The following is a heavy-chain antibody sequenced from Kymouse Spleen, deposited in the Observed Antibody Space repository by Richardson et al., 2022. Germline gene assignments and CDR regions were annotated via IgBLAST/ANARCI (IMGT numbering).Heavy chain of an antibody. CDR2: INHSGST. V-gene: IGHV4-34*01. CDR3: AEGYSSGCYGMDV. Sequence: QVQLQQWGAGLLKPSETLSLTCAVYGGSFSGYYWSWIRQPPGKGLEWIGEINHSGSTNYNPSLKSRVTISVDTSKNQFSLKLSSVTAADTAVYYCAEGYSSGCYGMDVWGQGTTVTVSS. D-gene: IGHD6-19*01. J-gene: IGHJ6*02. CDR1: GGSFSGYY.